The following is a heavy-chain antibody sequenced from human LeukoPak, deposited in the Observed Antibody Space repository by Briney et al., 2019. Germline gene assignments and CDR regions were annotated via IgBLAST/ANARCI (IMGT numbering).Heavy chain of an antibody. CDR2: IYYSGST. CDR1: GGSISSSSYY. Sequence: SETLSLTCTVSGGSISSSSYYWGWIRQPPGKGLEWIGSIYYSGSTYYNPSLKSRVTISVDTSKNQFSLKLSSVTAADTAVYYCARHPVTTDAFDFWGQGTMVTVSS. D-gene: IGHD4-17*01. CDR3: ARHPVTTDAFDF. V-gene: IGHV4-39*01. J-gene: IGHJ3*01.